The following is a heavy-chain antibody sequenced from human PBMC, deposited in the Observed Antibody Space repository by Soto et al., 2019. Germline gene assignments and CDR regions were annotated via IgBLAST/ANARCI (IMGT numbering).Heavy chain of an antibody. J-gene: IGHJ6*02. CDR1: GGTFSSYA. V-gene: IGHV1-69*06. Sequence: QVQLVQSGAEVKKPGSSVKVSCKASGGTFSSYAISWVRQAPGQGLEWMGGIIPIFGTANYAQKFQARVTITADKSSSTAYIEQSGLRSADTAVYYCARDRYRSSRAKDYYYCMEAWLQGSTVPVSS. D-gene: IGHD6-13*01. CDR3: ARDRYRSSRAKDYYYCMEA. CDR2: IIPIFGTA.